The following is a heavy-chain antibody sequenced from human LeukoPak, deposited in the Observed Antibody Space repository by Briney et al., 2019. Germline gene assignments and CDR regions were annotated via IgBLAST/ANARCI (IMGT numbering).Heavy chain of an antibody. V-gene: IGHV1-18*01. CDR1: GYTFTSYG. CDR3: ARLQYCSGGSCFSKTDY. J-gene: IGHJ4*02. CDR2: ISAYNGNT. D-gene: IGHD2-15*01. Sequence: ASVKVSCKASGYTFTSYGISWVRQAPGQGLEWMAWISAYNGNTNYAQKLQGRVTMATDTSTSTAYMELRSLRSDDTAVYHCARLQYCSGGSCFSKTDYWGQGTLVTVSS.